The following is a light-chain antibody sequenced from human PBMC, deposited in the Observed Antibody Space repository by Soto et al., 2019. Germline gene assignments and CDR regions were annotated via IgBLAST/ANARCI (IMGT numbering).Light chain of an antibody. J-gene: IGKJ4*01. CDR1: QSVSSN. Sequence: EKVMTQSPATLSVSPGERVTLSCRASQSVSSNLAWYQQKPGQAPRLLIYGASTRATGIPARFTGSGSGTEFTLTISSLQSEDFAVYSCQQYNNWPLAFGGGTKVDI. CDR2: GAS. CDR3: QQYNNWPLA. V-gene: IGKV3-15*01.